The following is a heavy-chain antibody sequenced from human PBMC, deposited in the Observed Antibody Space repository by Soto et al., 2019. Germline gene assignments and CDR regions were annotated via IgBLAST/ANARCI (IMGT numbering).Heavy chain of an antibody. D-gene: IGHD3-10*01. CDR2: IYPGDSDT. J-gene: IGHJ6*02. Sequence: PGESLKISCKGSGYSFTSYWIVWVRQMPGKGLEWMGIIYPGDSDTRYSPSFQGQVTISADKSISTAYLQWSSLKASDTAMYYCARLDGELTSVYYYYYGMDVWGQGTTVTVSS. CDR1: GYSFTSYW. CDR3: ARLDGELTSVYYYYYGMDV. V-gene: IGHV5-51*01.